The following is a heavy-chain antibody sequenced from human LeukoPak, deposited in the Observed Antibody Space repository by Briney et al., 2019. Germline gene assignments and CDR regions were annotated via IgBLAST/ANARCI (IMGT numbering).Heavy chain of an antibody. J-gene: IGHJ4*02. V-gene: IGHV3-33*01. Sequence: PGGSLTLSCAASAFTFSSHGMHWVRQAPGKGREWVTVTRYDGTNRYYADSVNGRFTTSRDNSKTTLYLQLNILRAEDTAVYYCARVYDSSGYGVDNWGQGTLVTVSS. CDR1: AFTFSSHG. D-gene: IGHD3-22*01. CDR2: TRYDGTNR. CDR3: ARVYDSSGYGVDN.